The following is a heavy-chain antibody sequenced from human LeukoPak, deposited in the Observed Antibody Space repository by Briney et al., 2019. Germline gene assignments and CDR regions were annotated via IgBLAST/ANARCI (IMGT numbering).Heavy chain of an antibody. CDR2: ITGDGIRT. CDR3: AKEGPTAVAGYFDY. J-gene: IGHJ4*02. CDR1: GFTFDDYG. D-gene: IGHD6-19*01. Sequence: PGGSLRLSGAPSGFTFDDYGMHWVRQAPGKGLEWVSLITGDGIRTYYADSVKGRFTISRDNNKNSLYLQMNSLRTEDTALYYCAKEGPTAVAGYFDYWGQGTLVTVSS. V-gene: IGHV3-43*02.